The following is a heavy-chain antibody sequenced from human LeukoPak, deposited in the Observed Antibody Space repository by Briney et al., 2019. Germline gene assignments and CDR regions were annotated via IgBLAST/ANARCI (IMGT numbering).Heavy chain of an antibody. CDR2: SYYRSKWYN. V-gene: IGHV6-1*01. CDR1: GDSVSSNSAA. CDR3: ARGVLPPFDP. D-gene: IGHD3-10*01. Sequence: SQTRSLTCAISGDSVSSNSAAWNWIRQSPSRGLEWLGMSYYRSKWYNDYAVSVKSRITINPDTSKNQFSLQVNSVTPEDTAVYYCARGVLPPFDPWGQGTLVTVSS. J-gene: IGHJ5*02.